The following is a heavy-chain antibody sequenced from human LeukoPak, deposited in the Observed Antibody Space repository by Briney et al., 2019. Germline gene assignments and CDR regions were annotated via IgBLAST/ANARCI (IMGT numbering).Heavy chain of an antibody. J-gene: IGHJ5*02. Sequence: GGSLRLSCAASGFTFSSNAMRWVRQAPGKGLEWVAVISYDGSNKYYADSVKGRFIISRDSSKNTLYLQMNSLRAEDTAVYYCARGCPGGLRTAFDPWGQGTLVTVSS. V-gene: IGHV3-30*03. CDR3: ARGCPGGLRTAFDP. D-gene: IGHD3-16*01. CDR1: GFTFSSNA. CDR2: ISYDGSNK.